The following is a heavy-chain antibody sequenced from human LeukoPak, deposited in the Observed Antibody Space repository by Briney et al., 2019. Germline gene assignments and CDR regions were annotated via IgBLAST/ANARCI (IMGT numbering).Heavy chain of an antibody. Sequence: GGSLRLSCAASGFTFSSYDMHWVRQATGKGLEWVSAIGTAGDTYYPGSVKGRFTISRENAKNSLYLQMNSLRAGDTAVYYCARARGVYSSSRYSPRDYYYMDVWGKGTTVTVSS. CDR1: GFTFSSYD. CDR3: ARARGVYSSSRYSPRDYYYMDV. CDR2: IGTAGDT. V-gene: IGHV3-13*01. J-gene: IGHJ6*03. D-gene: IGHD6-13*01.